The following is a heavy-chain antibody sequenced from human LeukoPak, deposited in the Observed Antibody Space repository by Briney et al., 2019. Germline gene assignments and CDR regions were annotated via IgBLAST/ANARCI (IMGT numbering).Heavy chain of an antibody. CDR3: AREFKLLEWSCGGDCYPHDAFDI. CDR1: GGSISSGGYY. J-gene: IGHJ3*02. D-gene: IGHD2-21*02. Sequence: SQTLSLTCTVSGGSISSGGYYWSWIRQHPGKGLEWIGYIYYSGSTYYNPSLKSRVTISVDTSKNQFSLKLSSVTAADTAVYYCAREFKLLEWSCGGDCYPHDAFDIWGQGTMVTVSS. CDR2: IYYSGST. V-gene: IGHV4-31*03.